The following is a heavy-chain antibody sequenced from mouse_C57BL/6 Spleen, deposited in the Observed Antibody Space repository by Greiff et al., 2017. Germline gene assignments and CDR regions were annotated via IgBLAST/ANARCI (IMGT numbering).Heavy chain of an antibody. Sequence: VQLQQPGTELVKPGASVKLSCKASGYTFTSYWMHWVNQRPGQGLEWIGNINPSNGGTNYNEKFKSKATLTVDKSSSTAYMQLSSLTSEDSAVYYCAREAHSNYFAMDYWGQGTSVTVSS. CDR1: GYTFTSYW. V-gene: IGHV1-53*01. D-gene: IGHD2-5*01. J-gene: IGHJ4*01. CDR3: AREAHSNYFAMDY. CDR2: INPSNGGT.